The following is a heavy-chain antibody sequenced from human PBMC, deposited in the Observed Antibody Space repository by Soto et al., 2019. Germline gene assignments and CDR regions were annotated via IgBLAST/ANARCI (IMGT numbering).Heavy chain of an antibody. CDR3: ARGQDTAMALKGY. V-gene: IGHV3-30-3*01. J-gene: IGHJ4*02. D-gene: IGHD5-18*01. Sequence: QVQLVESGGGVVQPGRSLRLSCAASGFTCSSYAMHWVRQAPGKGLEWVAVISYDGSNKYYADSVKGRFTISRDNSKNTLYLQMNSLRAEDTAVYYCARGQDTAMALKGYWGQGTLVTVSS. CDR1: GFTCSSYA. CDR2: ISYDGSNK.